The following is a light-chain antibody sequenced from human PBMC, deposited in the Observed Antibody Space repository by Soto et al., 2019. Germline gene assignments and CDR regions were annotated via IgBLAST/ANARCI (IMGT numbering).Light chain of an antibody. Sequence: DIVLTQSPGTLYLSPGERAILSCRASQSVSSTSLAWYQQRPGQAPRLLIYHVSSRANGIPDRFSGNGSGTDFTLTISTLEPEDFAVYYCQQYGTSSLTFGGGTRVEI. CDR2: HVS. CDR3: QQYGTSSLT. CDR1: QSVSSTS. V-gene: IGKV3-20*01. J-gene: IGKJ4*01.